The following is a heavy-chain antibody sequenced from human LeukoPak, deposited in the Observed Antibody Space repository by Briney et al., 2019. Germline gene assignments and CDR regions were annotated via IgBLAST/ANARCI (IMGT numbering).Heavy chain of an antibody. D-gene: IGHD3-16*01. Sequence: GASVKVSCKASGYTFTDFYMHWVRQAPGHGLEWLGWMNPKTGETRYGQNFQGRVTMTRDTSITTAYMELSSLRSDDTAVYYCAREAGDNTYNVWGQGTMVTVS. CDR2: MNPKTGET. V-gene: IGHV1-2*02. J-gene: IGHJ3*01. CDR1: GYTFTDFY. CDR3: AREAGDNTYNV.